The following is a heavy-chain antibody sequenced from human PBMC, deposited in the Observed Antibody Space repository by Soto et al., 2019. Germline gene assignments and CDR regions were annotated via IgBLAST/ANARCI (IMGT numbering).Heavy chain of an antibody. V-gene: IGHV1-46*01. CDR1: GYTFTNNH. Sequence: QVQLVQSGAEVKMPGASVKVSCKAYGYTFTNNHVHWVRLAPGQGLEWMGIITPSNGATNFAQKFQARVALTRDTSTSTVYMEVSSLRSEDTAMYYCAREESGTSIRFVFDFWGQGTLVTVSS. J-gene: IGHJ4*02. CDR3: AREESGTSIRFVFDF. CDR2: ITPSNGAT. D-gene: IGHD3-3*01.